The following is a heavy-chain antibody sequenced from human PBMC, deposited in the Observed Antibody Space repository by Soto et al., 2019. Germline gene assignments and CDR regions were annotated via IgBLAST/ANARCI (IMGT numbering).Heavy chain of an antibody. J-gene: IGHJ6*02. V-gene: IGHV1-18*04. Sequence: ASVKVSCKASGYTFTSYGISWVRQAPGQGLEWMGWISAYNGNTNYAQKLQGRVTMTTDTSTSTAYMELRSLRSDDTAVYYCARDESGGYYDFWSGYFASYYYYGMDVWGQGTTVTVSS. D-gene: IGHD3-3*01. CDR2: ISAYNGNT. CDR1: GYTFTSYG. CDR3: ARDESGGYYDFWSGYFASYYYYGMDV.